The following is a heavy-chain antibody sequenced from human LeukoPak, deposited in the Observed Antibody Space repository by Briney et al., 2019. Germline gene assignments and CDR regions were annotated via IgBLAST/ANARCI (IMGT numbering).Heavy chain of an antibody. CDR1: GGSFSGYY. Sequence: SETLSLTCAVYGGSFSGYYWSWIRQPPGKGLEWVGYVFYSGNTNYNPSLGSRVTISEDTSKNQFSLNLNSLTAADTAVYYCARGLPGRDAFDVWGQGTVVTVSS. CDR3: ARGLPGRDAFDV. J-gene: IGHJ3*01. V-gene: IGHV4-59*13. D-gene: IGHD3-16*01. CDR2: VFYSGNT.